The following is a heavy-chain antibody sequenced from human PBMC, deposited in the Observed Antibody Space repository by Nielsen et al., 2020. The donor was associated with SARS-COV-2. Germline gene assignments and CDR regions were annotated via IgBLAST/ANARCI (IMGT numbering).Heavy chain of an antibody. D-gene: IGHD3/OR15-3a*01. CDR3: ARARATIFGLVMSYGMDV. J-gene: IGHJ6*02. CDR1: GYTFTSYD. V-gene: IGHV1-8*01. Sequence: ASVKVSCKASGYTFTSYDINWVRKATGQGLEWMGYINPYNGDTGYAQKFQGRVTMTRDTSTSTVYMELRSLTSEDTATYYCARARATIFGLVMSYGMDVWGQGTTVAVSS. CDR2: INPYNGDT.